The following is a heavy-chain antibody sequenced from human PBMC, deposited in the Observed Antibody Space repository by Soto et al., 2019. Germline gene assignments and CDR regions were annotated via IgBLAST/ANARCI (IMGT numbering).Heavy chain of an antibody. D-gene: IGHD3-22*01. Sequence: QVLQSGGGLVQPGGSLRLSCAVSGFTFVNFGMSWVRQAPGKGLEWVAGISGSGEFTKYAVSVKGRVTISRDNSKNTLDLQMNSLRVDDTAVYYCAKERNDFYARCSFYGGCHYWGQGALVTVAS. CDR3: AKERNDFYARCSFYGGCHY. J-gene: IGHJ4*02. CDR1: GFTFVNFG. CDR2: ISGSGEFT. V-gene: IGHV3-23*01.